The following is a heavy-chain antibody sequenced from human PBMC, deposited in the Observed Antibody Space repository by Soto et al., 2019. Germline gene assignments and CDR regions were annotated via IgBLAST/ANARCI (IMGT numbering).Heavy chain of an antibody. CDR2: ISSSSSTI. CDR3: AIDRGLLWFGEVDD. Sequence: EVQLVESGGGLVPPGGSLRLSCADPGFTFSSYSMNWVRQATVKGLEWVSYISSSSSTIYYADSVKGRFTIYRHNDRKSLNLQSNSLSAEEAAVSYCAIDRGLLWFGEVDDWVKGTAATVSS. J-gene: IGHJ6*01. V-gene: IGHV3-48*01. D-gene: IGHD3-10*01. CDR1: GFTFSSYS.